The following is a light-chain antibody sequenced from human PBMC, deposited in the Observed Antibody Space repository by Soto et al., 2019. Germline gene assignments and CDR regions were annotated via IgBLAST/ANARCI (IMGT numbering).Light chain of an antibody. Sequence: EIVLTQSPGTLSLSPGERATLSCRASQSVSSTYLAWYQQKPGQAPRLLICGASSRATGIPDRFSGSGSGTDFTLTISRLEPEDFAVYYCQQYSSSLYTFGQGTKLEIK. V-gene: IGKV3-20*01. CDR1: QSVSSTY. CDR3: QQYSSSLYT. J-gene: IGKJ2*01. CDR2: GAS.